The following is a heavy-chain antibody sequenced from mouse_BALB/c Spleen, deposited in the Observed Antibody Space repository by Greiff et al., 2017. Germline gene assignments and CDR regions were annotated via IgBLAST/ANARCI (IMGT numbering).Heavy chain of an antibody. Sequence: EVKLVESGGGLVKPGGSLKLSCAASGFTFSDYYMYWVRQTPEKRLEWVATISDGGSYTYYPDSVKGRFTISRDNAKNNLYLQMSSLKSEDTAMYYCATGTYYFDYWGQGTTLTVSS. J-gene: IGHJ2*01. CDR1: GFTFSDYY. CDR3: ATGTYYFDY. CDR2: ISDGGSYT. V-gene: IGHV5-4*02. D-gene: IGHD4-1*01.